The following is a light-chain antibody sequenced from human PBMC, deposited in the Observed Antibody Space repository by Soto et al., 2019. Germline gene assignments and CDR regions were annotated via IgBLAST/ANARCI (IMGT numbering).Light chain of an antibody. Sequence: QSVLTQPASVSGSPGQSITISCTGASSDMWGNNYVSWYQHYPGKAPKLMICDVSNRPSGVSDRFSGSKSGNTASLTISGLQAEDEADYYCSADTGTTYVFGPGTKVTVL. J-gene: IGLJ1*01. CDR1: SSDMWGNNY. V-gene: IGLV2-14*03. CDR2: DVS. CDR3: SADTGTTYV.